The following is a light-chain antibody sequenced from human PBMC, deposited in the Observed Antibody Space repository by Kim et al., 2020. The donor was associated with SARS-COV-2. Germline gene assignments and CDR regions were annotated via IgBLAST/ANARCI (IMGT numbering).Light chain of an antibody. CDR1: NIGSKS. Sequence: SYELTQPPSVSVAPGKTARITCGGNNIGSKSVHWCRQKPGQAPVVVIYYDSDRPSGIPERFSGSNSGNTATLTISRVEAGDEADYYCQVWDSSSDHWVFGGGTQLTVL. J-gene: IGLJ3*02. CDR3: QVWDSSSDHWV. V-gene: IGLV3-21*04. CDR2: YDS.